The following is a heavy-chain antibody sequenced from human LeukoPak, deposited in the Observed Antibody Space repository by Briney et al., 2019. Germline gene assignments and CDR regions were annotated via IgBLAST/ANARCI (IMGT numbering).Heavy chain of an antibody. J-gene: IGHJ5*02. D-gene: IGHD3-9*01. CDR3: ARVGDRTLGRYYDILTGYFDP. CDR2: FDPEDGET. Sequence: ASVKVSCKVSGYTLTELSMHWVRQAPGKGLEWMGGFDPEDGETIYAQKFQGRVTMTEDTSTDTAYMELSSLRSEDTAVYYCARVGDRTLGRYYDILTGYFDPWGQGTLVTVSS. V-gene: IGHV1-24*01. CDR1: GYTLTELS.